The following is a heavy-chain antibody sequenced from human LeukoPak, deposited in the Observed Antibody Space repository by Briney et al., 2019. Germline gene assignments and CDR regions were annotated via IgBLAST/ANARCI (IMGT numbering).Heavy chain of an antibody. V-gene: IGHV3-21*01. CDR2: ISSSSYI. CDR1: GFTFSSYA. J-gene: IGHJ4*02. CDR3: ARDPSSGSYYFDY. Sequence: GGSLRLSCAASGFTFSSYAMSWVRQAPGKGLEWVSAISSSSYIYYADSVKGRFTISRDNAKNSLYLQMNSLRAEDTAVYYCARDPSSGSYYFDYWGQGTLVTVSS. D-gene: IGHD1-26*01.